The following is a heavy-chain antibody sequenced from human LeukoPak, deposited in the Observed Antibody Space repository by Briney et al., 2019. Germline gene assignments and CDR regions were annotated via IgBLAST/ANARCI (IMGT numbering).Heavy chain of an antibody. D-gene: IGHD3-3*01. CDR2: IKEDGSET. CDR1: GFTFSSYW. V-gene: IGHV3-7*01. J-gene: IGHJ3*02. Sequence: GGSLRLSCAASGFTFSSYWMNWVRQAPGKGLEWVANIKEDGSETYYVDSVKGRFTISRDSAKNSLYLRMNSLRAEDTAVYYCARTYNDFWSGYSHDAFEMWGQGTKVTVSS. CDR3: ARTYNDFWSGYSHDAFEM.